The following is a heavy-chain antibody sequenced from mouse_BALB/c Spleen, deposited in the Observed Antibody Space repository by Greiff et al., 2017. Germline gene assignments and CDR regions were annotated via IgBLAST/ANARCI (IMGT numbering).Heavy chain of an antibody. CDR2: IDPENGNT. Sequence: DVQLQESGAELVKPGASVKLSCTASGFNIKDTYMHWVKQRPEQGLEWIGWIDPENGNTIYDPKFQGKASITADTSSNTAYLQLSSLTSEDTAVYYCARFYRYDGAYFDYWGQGTTLTVSS. CDR1: GFNIKDTY. J-gene: IGHJ2*01. V-gene: IGHV14-3*02. CDR3: ARFYRYDGAYFDY. D-gene: IGHD2-14*01.